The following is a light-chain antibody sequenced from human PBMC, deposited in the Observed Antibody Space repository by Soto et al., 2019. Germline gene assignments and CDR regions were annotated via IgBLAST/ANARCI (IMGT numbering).Light chain of an antibody. V-gene: IGLV2-14*01. CDR1: SSDVGGYNY. CDR3: SSYTGSSTYV. Sequence: QSVLTQPASVSGSPGQSITISCTGTSSDVGGYNYVSWYQQHPGKAPKLMIYDVSNRPSGISNRFSGSKSGNTASLTISGVQGEDEADYYCSSYTGSSTYVFGTGTKLTVL. CDR2: DVS. J-gene: IGLJ1*01.